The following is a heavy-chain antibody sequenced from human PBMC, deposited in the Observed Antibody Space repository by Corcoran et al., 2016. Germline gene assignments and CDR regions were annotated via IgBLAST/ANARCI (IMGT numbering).Heavy chain of an antibody. J-gene: IGHJ6*02. CDR3: ARVTDYYGSGSYYNDDGMDF. Sequence: QVQLVESGGGVVQPGRSLRLSCAASGFTFSSYGMHWVRQAPGKGLEWVAVIWYDGSNKYYADSVKGRFTISRDNSKNTLYLQMNSLRAEDTAVYYCARVTDYYGSGSYYNDDGMDFWGQGTTVTVSS. CDR2: IWYDGSNK. D-gene: IGHD3-10*01. CDR1: GFTFSSYG. V-gene: IGHV3-33*01.